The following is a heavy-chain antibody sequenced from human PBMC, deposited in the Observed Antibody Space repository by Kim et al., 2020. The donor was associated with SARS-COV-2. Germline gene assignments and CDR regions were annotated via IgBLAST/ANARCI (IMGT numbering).Heavy chain of an antibody. CDR1: GGSISSSSHY. CDR2: FFYSGST. J-gene: IGHJ4*02. V-gene: IGHV4-39*01. CDR3: ARRSEFFDY. D-gene: IGHD3-10*01. Sequence: SETLSLTCTVSGGSISSSSHYWGWIRQPPGKGLEWIGSFFYSGSTYYNPSLKSRVTIPVDTSKNQFSLTLSSVTAADTAIYYCARRSEFFDYWGQGTLVTDSS.